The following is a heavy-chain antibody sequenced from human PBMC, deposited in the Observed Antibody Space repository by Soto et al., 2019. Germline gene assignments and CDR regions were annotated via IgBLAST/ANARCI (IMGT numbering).Heavy chain of an antibody. J-gene: IGHJ4*02. V-gene: IGHV3-23*01. D-gene: IGHD3-22*01. CDR3: AKYESSGYINDY. CDR1: GFTFSSYS. CDR2: ISGGGSTT. Sequence: HPGGSLRLSCAASGFTFSSYSMSWVRQAPGKGLEWVSSISGGGSTTFYADSVKGRFTISRDNSQNTLYLQMNSLRAEDTAVYYCAKYESSGYINDYWGQGALVTVSS.